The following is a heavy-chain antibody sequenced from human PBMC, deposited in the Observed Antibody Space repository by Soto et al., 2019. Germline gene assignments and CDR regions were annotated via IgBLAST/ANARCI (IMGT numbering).Heavy chain of an antibody. J-gene: IGHJ5*02. CDR2: INPSGGST. CDR3: ARDHSIAAAGAWWLDP. D-gene: IGHD6-13*01. CDR1: GYTFTSNY. Sequence: ASVKVSCKASGYTFTSNYVHWVRRAPGQGLEWMGIINPSGGSTNYAQKFQGRVTVTRDTSASTVYMEPSSLRSEDTAVYYCARDHSIAAAGAWWLDPWGQGTLVTVSS. V-gene: IGHV1-46*01.